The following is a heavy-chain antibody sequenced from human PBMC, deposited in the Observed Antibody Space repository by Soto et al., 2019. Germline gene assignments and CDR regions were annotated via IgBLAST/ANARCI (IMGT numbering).Heavy chain of an antibody. Sequence: EVQLLESGGGSVQPGKSLRLSCAASGFTFSSYAMSWVRQAPGKGLEWVSVISGSGGSTYYADSVKGRFTISRNNSKKPLYLPMNNLRAEDTAVYYCAKGLPERRSAYYRYNWFDPWGQGTLVTVSS. J-gene: IGHJ5*02. CDR3: AKGLPERRSAYYRYNWFDP. D-gene: IGHD3-3*01. CDR2: ISGSGGST. V-gene: IGHV3-23*01. CDR1: GFTFSSYA.